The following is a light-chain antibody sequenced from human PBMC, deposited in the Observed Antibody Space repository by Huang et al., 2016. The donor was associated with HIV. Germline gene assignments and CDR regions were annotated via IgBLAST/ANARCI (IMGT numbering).Light chain of an antibody. V-gene: IGKV3-15*01. CDR3: HQYNNWLLS. CDR2: GSS. CDR1: RSVSTN. J-gene: IGKJ4*01. Sequence: EIVMTQSQATLSVSTGERVTLSCRANRSVSTNLALYQQRPGQAPRLLIYGSSTRAPGIPARFSGSGSGTDFSLTISSLQSEDFALYYCHQYNNWLLSFGGGTRVDI.